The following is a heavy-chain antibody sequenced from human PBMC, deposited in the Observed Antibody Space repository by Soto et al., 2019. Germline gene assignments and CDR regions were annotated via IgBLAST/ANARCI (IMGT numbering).Heavy chain of an antibody. CDR3: AREYGSGSNPYYYSYMDV. V-gene: IGHV1-18*01. Sequence: ASVKVSCKASGYTFTSYGISWVRQAPGQGLEWMGWISAYNGNTNYAQKLQGRVTMTTDTSTSTAYMELRSLRSDDTAVYYCAREYGSGSNPYYYSYMDVWGKGTTVTVSS. J-gene: IGHJ6*03. D-gene: IGHD3-10*01. CDR1: GYTFTSYG. CDR2: ISAYNGNT.